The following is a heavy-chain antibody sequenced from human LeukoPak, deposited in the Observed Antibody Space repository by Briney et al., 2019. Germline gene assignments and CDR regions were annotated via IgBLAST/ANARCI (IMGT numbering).Heavy chain of an antibody. Sequence: SETLSLTFAVSGGSISGSNWWSWVRQAPGKGLEWIGEIYHSGSTNYNPSLKSRVTISVDKSKNQLSLRLNSVTAADTAVYYCVSNGWYSLEYWGQGTLVTVSS. CDR1: GGSISGSNW. CDR2: IYHSGST. J-gene: IGHJ4*02. D-gene: IGHD6-19*01. CDR3: VSNGWYSLEY. V-gene: IGHV4-4*02.